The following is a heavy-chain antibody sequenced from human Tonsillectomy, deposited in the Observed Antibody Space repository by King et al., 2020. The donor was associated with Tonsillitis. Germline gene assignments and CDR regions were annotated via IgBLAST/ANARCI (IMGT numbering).Heavy chain of an antibody. J-gene: IGHJ4*02. V-gene: IGHV4-59*01. D-gene: IGHD5-12*01. CDR3: ARGALRSGYEPFDN. CDR2: VYYSGST. Sequence: QLQESGPGLVKPSETLSLTCTFSGDSISSFHWSWLRQPPGKGLGWIGYVYYSGSTNYNPSLKSRVTISVDNSKNQVSLKLSTVTAADTAVYYCARGALRSGYEPFDNWGQGTLVTVSS. CDR1: GDSISSFH.